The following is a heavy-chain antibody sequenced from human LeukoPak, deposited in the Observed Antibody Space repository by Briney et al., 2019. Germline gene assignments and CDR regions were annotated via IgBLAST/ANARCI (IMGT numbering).Heavy chain of an antibody. CDR1: GGSISSNNYY. J-gene: IGHJ4*02. Sequence: SETLSLTCTVFGGSISSNNYYWSWIRQPPGKGLEWIGYIYYSGSTNYNPSLKSRVTISVDTSKNQFSLKLSSVTAADTAVYYCARRYCSGGSCYPDYWGQGTLVTVSS. CDR3: ARRYCSGGSCYPDY. D-gene: IGHD2-15*01. V-gene: IGHV4-61*01. CDR2: IYYSGST.